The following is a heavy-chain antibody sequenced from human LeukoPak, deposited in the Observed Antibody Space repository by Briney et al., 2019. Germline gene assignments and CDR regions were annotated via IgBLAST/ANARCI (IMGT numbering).Heavy chain of an antibody. D-gene: IGHD4-17*01. CDR3: AGPYDYGDYVLDY. CDR2: INPNSGGT. Sequence: ASVKVSCKASGYTFTSYYMHWVRQAPGQGLEWMGWINPNSGGTNYAQKFQGRVTMTRDTSISTAYMELSRLRSDDTAVYYCAGPYDYGDYVLDYWXQGTLVTVSX. V-gene: IGHV1-2*02. CDR1: GYTFTSYY. J-gene: IGHJ4*02.